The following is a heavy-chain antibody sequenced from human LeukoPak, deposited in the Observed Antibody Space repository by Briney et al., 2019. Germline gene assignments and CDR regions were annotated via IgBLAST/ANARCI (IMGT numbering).Heavy chain of an antibody. J-gene: IGHJ3*02. V-gene: IGHV3-7*01. CDR3: AKDVDI. CDR2: MKLDGSEE. CDR1: GFTFRSYW. Sequence: QTGGSLRLSCAASGFTFRSYWMSWVRQAPGKGLEWVANMKLDGSEEYYVDSVKGRFTISRDNSKNTLYLQMNSLRAEDTAVYYCAKDVDIWGQGTMVTVSS.